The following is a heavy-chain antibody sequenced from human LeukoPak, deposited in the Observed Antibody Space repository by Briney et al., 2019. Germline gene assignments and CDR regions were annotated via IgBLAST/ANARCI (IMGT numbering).Heavy chain of an antibody. Sequence: AGSLSLSGAASALTSSGMAMQRVGQAHGKGLKWVGRIRSKATSYATAYAASVKGRFTISIDDPKNTAYLQMNSLKTEDTAVYYCSSQGVIDYWGQGTLVTVSS. CDR1: ALTSSGMA. CDR2: IRSKATSYAT. J-gene: IGHJ4*02. D-gene: IGHD3-16*01. V-gene: IGHV3-73*01. CDR3: SSQGVIDY.